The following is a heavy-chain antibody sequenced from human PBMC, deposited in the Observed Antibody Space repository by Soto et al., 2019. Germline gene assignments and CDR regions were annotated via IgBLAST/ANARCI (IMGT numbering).Heavy chain of an antibody. CDR3: TTGSPGTTAVSYYCYYLDF. J-gene: IGHJ6*03. Sequence: PGGSLRLSCAASGFTFSNAWMSWVRQAPGKGLEWVGRIKSKTDGGTTDYAAPVKGRFTISRDDSKNTLYLQMNSLKTEDTAVYYCTTGSPGTTAVSYYCYYLDFSGKGTTVTGSS. CDR1: GFTFSNAW. V-gene: IGHV3-15*01. CDR2: IKSKTDGGTT. D-gene: IGHD1-1*01.